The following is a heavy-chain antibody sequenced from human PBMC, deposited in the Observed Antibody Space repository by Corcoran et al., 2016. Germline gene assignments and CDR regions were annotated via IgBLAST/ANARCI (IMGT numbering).Heavy chain of an antibody. CDR1: GYTFTSYG. CDR2: ISAYNGNT. D-gene: IGHD2-2*01. J-gene: IGHJ4*02. V-gene: IGHV1-18*01. Sequence: QVQLVQSGAEVKKPGASVKVSCKASGYTFTSYGISWVRQAPGQGLEWMGWISAYNGNTNYAQKLQGRVTMTTDTSTSTAYMEMRSLRSDAPAVYYCARGRSRVVPAARAYSISLAPFDYWGQGTLVTVSS. CDR3: ARGRSRVVPAARAYSISLAPFDY.